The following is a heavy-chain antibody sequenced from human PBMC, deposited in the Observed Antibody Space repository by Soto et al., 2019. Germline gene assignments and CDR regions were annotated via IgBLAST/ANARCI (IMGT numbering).Heavy chain of an antibody. Sequence: SETLSLTCTVSGGSISSYYWSWIRQPPGKGLEWIGYIYYSGSTNYNPSLKSRVTISVDTSKNQFSLKLSSVTAADTAVYYCAREKLYYGMDVWGQGTTVTVS. V-gene: IGHV4-59*01. CDR3: AREKLYYGMDV. CDR1: GGSISSYY. CDR2: IYYSGST. J-gene: IGHJ6*02.